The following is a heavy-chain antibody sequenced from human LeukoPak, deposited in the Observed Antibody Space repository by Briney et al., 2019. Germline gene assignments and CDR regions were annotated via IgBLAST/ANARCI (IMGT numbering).Heavy chain of an antibody. J-gene: IGHJ4*02. D-gene: IGHD6-25*01. CDR1: GFTFSNYW. CDR2: IKQDGSEK. CDR3: ARGVAAVSALNR. V-gene: IGHV3-7*01. Sequence: GGSLRLSCAASGFTFSNYWMTWIRQAPGKGLEWVANIKQDGSEKYYVDSVEGRFTISRDNAENLLYLQMNRLRDEDTAVYYCARGVAAVSALNRWGQGTLVTVSS.